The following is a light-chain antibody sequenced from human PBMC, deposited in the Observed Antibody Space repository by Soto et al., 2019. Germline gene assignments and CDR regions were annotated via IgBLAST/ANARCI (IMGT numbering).Light chain of an antibody. J-gene: IGKJ2*01. CDR3: HQYATSPFT. CDR2: ATS. CDR1: ETIGRAY. Sequence: IVLTQSPGTLSLSPGERATVSCRASETIGRAYFAWYQHRPGRTPRLVLSATSNRAAGIPDRFGGSGSGADFTLTISGVEPEDFAVYYCHQYATSPFTFGQWTKLEI. V-gene: IGKV3-20*01.